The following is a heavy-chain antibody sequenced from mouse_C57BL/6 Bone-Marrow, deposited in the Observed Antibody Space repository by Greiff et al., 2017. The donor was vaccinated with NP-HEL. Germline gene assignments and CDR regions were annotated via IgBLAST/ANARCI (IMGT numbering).Heavy chain of an antibody. V-gene: IGHV1-7*01. Sequence: QVQLQQSGAELAKPGASVKLSCRASGYTFTSYWMHWVKQRPGKGLEWIGYINHSRGYHKYNQKFKDKATLTADKSSSTAYMQLSSLTYEDSAGYYCARYRASTGTRAMDYWGQGTSVTVSS. CDR1: GYTFTSYW. D-gene: IGHD4-1*02. J-gene: IGHJ4*01. CDR3: ARYRASTGTRAMDY. CDR2: INHSRGYH.